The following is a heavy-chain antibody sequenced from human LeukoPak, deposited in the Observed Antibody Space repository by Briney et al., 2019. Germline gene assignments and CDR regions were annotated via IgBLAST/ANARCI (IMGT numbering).Heavy chain of an antibody. CDR3: ARDTAPAAPQHYYYYYGMDV. J-gene: IGHJ6*02. CDR1: GFTFSSYG. CDR2: IWYDGSNK. V-gene: IGHV3-33*01. Sequence: GGSLRLSCAASGFTFSSYGMHWVRQAPGKGLEWVAVIWYDGSNKYYADSVKGRFTISRDNSKNTLYLQMNSLRAEDTAVYYCARDTAPAAPQHYYYYYGMDVWGQGTTVTVSS. D-gene: IGHD6-13*01.